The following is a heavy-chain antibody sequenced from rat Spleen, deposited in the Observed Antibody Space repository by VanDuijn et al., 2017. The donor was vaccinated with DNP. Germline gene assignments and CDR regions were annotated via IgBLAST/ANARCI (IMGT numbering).Heavy chain of an antibody. V-gene: IGHV3-1*01. D-gene: IGHD1-9*01. J-gene: IGHJ2*01. Sequence: EVQLQESGPGLVKPSQSLSLTCSVTDYSITSNYWGWVRKFPGNKMEWIGHISYSDSISYNPSLKSRISMTRDTSRNQFFLQLNSVTTEDTATYYCARGSYYGYNLFDYWGQGVMVTVSS. CDR3: ARGSYYGYNLFDY. CDR2: ISYSDSI. CDR1: DYSITSNY.